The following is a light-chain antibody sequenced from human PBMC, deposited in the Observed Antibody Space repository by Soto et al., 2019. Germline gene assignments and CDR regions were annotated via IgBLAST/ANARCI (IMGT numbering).Light chain of an antibody. Sequence: SYELTQPPSASVSPGQTARITCGENNIGGKSVHWYQQKPGQAPVLVVYDDSDRPSGIPDRFSGSNSGDTXTLTIRXXEAGDEADYYCHVWDSSSDHYVFGTGTKVTVL. CDR2: DDS. J-gene: IGLJ1*01. CDR1: NIGGKS. CDR3: HVWDSSSDHYV. V-gene: IGLV3-21*02.